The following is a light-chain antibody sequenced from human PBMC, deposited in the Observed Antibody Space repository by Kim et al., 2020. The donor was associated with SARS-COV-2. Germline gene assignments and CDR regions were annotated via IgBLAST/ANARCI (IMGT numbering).Light chain of an antibody. CDR2: AAS. V-gene: IGKV1-27*01. CDR3: QKYNRAPRT. CDR1: QGISNY. Sequence: DIQMTQSPSSLSASVGDRVTITCRASQGISNYLAWYQQKPGKVPKLLIYAASTLRSGVPSRFSGSGSGTDFTLTISSLQPEDVATYYCQKYNRAPRTFGQGTKVDIK. J-gene: IGKJ1*01.